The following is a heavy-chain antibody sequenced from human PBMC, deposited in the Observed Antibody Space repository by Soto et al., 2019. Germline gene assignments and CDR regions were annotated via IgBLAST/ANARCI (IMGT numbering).Heavy chain of an antibody. Sequence: PSETLSLTCTVSGGSISSSSYYWVWIRQPPGKGLEWIGSIYYSGSTYYNPSLKSRVTISVDTSKNQFSLKLSSVTAADTAVYYCARRPDLGSAAFDIWGQGTMVTVSS. CDR1: GGSISSSSYY. CDR3: ARRPDLGSAAFDI. CDR2: IYYSGST. V-gene: IGHV4-39*01. D-gene: IGHD2-15*01. J-gene: IGHJ3*02.